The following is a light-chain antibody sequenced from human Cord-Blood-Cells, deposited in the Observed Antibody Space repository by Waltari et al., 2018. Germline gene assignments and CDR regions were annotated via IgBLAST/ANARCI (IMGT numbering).Light chain of an antibody. CDR3: CSYAGSSLVV. J-gene: IGLJ2*01. CDR1: SSDVGSYNL. V-gene: IGLV2-23*01. CDR2: EGS. Sequence: QSALTQPASVSGSPGQSITISCTGTSSDVGSYNLVSWYQQHPGKAPKLMIYEGSKRPSGVSNHFSGSKSGNTASLTISGLQAEDEADYYCCSYAGSSLVVFGGGTKLTVL.